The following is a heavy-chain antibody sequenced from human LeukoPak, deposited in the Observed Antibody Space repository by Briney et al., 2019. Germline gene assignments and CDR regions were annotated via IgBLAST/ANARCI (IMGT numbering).Heavy chain of an antibody. D-gene: IGHD2-2*01. CDR2: MNPDGSAT. CDR1: GFSISNFW. V-gene: IGHV3-7*01. J-gene: IGHJ4*02. Sequence: PGGSLRLSCGASGFSISNFWMSWMRQAPGKGLERVANMNPDGSATYYLDCVKGRFTIHIDNATASVYLQMNSLRPDDTAVYYCARTLVEVPGHSDLFDFWGQGTLVTVSS. CDR3: ARTLVEVPGHSDLFDF.